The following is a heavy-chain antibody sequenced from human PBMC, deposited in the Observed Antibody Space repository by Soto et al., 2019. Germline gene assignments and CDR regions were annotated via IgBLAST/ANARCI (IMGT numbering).Heavy chain of an antibody. Sequence: QVQLQQWGAGLLKPSETLSLTCAVYGGSFSGYYWSWIRQPPGKGLEWIGEINHSGSTNYNPSLKSRVTISVDTSKNRFSLKLSSVTAAAPAVYYWARGRIARLPPPPSSYYGMDVWGQGTTVTVSS. V-gene: IGHV4-34*01. CDR3: ARGRIARLPPPPSSYYGMDV. D-gene: IGHD2-15*01. CDR1: GGSFSGYY. CDR2: INHSGST. J-gene: IGHJ6*02.